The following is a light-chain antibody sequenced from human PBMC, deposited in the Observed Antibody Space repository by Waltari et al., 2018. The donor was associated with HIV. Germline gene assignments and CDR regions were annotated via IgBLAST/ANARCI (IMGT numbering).Light chain of an antibody. Sequence: QSVLTQPPSVSAAPGQRVTISCSNIGNNYISWYQQLPGTAPKLLIYDNNKRPSGIHDRFSGSKSGTSATLGITGLQTGDEADYYCGTWDSSLSAYWVFGGGTKLTVL. V-gene: IGLV1-51*01. CDR2: DNN. J-gene: IGLJ3*02. CDR1: NIGNNY. CDR3: GTWDSSLSAYWV.